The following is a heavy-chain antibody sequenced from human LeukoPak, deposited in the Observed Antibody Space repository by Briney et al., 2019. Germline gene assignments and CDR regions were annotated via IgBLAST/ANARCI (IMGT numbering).Heavy chain of an antibody. J-gene: IGHJ6*02. D-gene: IGHD6-13*01. CDR2: IWYDGSNK. CDR3: ARDLSEIAAAAKGYYYGMDV. CDR1: GFTFSSYG. Sequence: PGRSLRLSCAASGFTFSSYGMHWVRQAPGKGLEWVAVIWYDGSNKYYADSVKGRFTISRDNSKNTLYLQMNGLRAEDTAVYYCARDLSEIAAAAKGYYYGMDVWGQGTTVTVSS. V-gene: IGHV3-33*01.